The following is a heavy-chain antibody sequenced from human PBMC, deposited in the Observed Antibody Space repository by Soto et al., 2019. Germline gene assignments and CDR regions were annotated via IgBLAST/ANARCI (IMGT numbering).Heavy chain of an antibody. CDR2: INPDGSRT. J-gene: IGHJ5*02. D-gene: IGHD3-10*01. CDR3: ARVTSGSYDWFDP. Sequence: EVQLVESGGGLVQPGGSLRLSCAVSEFTFTNYWLHWVRQAPGKGLMWVSRINPDGSRTTYADSVKGRFAIFRDNAKNTLYLQMNSLRAEDTAVYYCARVTSGSYDWFDPWGQGTLVTVSS. V-gene: IGHV3-74*01. CDR1: EFTFTNYW.